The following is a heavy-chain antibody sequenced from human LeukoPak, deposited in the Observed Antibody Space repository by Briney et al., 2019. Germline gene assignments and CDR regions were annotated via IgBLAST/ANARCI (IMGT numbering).Heavy chain of an antibody. V-gene: IGHV4-34*01. D-gene: IGHD3-16*01. Sequence: SETLSLTCAVDGGSFSGYYWSWIRQPPGKRLEWSGEINHSGSTNYNPSLKSRVTISVDTSKNQFSLKLSSVTAADTAVYYCARGVIMITFGGVINNWFDPWGQGTLVTVSS. CDR2: INHSGST. CDR1: GGSFSGYY. J-gene: IGHJ5*02. CDR3: ARGVIMITFGGVINNWFDP.